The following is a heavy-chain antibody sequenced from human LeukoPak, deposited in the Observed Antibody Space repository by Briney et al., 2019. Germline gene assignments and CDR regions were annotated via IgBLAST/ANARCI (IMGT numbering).Heavy chain of an antibody. CDR3: ARRLSRTSGAFDI. D-gene: IGHD6-6*01. Sequence: GGSLRLSCAASGFTFSSYEMNWVRQAPGKGLEWVSYISSSGSTIYYADSVKDRFTISRDNAKNSLYLQMNSLRDEDTAVYYCARRLSRTSGAFDIWGQGTMVTVSS. J-gene: IGHJ3*02. V-gene: IGHV3-48*03. CDR1: GFTFSSYE. CDR2: ISSSGSTI.